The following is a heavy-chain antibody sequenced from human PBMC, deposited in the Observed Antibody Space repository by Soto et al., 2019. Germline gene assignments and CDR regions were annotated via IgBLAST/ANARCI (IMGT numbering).Heavy chain of an antibody. CDR2: LSSGGSST. CDR1: GFTLSDYY. V-gene: IGHV3-11*01. Sequence: QVQLVESGGGLVKPGGSLRLSCAASGFTLSDYYMTWIRQAPGKGLEWLSDLSSGGSSTYYADSVKGRFTISRDNGKNSLYLEMNSLRAEDTAIYYCARKAYDGIVATIPDNWGQGTLVTVSS. CDR3: ARKAYDGIVATIPDN. J-gene: IGHJ4*02. D-gene: IGHD5-12*01.